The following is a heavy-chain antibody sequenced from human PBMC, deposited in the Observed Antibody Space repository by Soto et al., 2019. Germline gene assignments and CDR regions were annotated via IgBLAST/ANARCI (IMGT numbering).Heavy chain of an antibody. D-gene: IGHD6-6*01. Sequence: SATQSLTCSIYSGSFSGYYGSWTRPPPGKGLEWIGEISQSGNTNYSPSLKSRVSISIDTSKKQFSLNLASVSAADTAVYYCARAPKVSGSSQTRPDFWGQGTLVTVS. V-gene: IGHV4-34*01. CDR2: ISQSGNT. CDR1: SGSFSGYY. J-gene: IGHJ4*02. CDR3: ARAPKVSGSSQTRPDF.